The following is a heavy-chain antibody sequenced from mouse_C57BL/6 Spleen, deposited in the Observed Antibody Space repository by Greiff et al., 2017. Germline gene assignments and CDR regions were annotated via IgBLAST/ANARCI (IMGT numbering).Heavy chain of an antibody. J-gene: IGHJ2*01. CDR1: GFTFSSYT. Sequence: DVKLVESGGGLVKPGGSLKLSCAASGFTFSSYTMSWVRQTPEKRLEWVATISGGGGNTYYPDSVKGRFTISRDNAKNTLYLQMSSLRSEDTALYYCARITTVVAPYCDYWGQGTTLTVSS. CDR3: ARITTVVAPYCDY. D-gene: IGHD1-1*01. CDR2: ISGGGGNT. V-gene: IGHV5-9*01.